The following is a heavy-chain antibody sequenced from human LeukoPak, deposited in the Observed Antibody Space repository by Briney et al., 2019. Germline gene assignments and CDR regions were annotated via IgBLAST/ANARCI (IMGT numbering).Heavy chain of an antibody. CDR1: GFTFSSYA. Sequence: GGSLRLSCAASGFTFSSYAMSWVRQAPGKGLEWVSAISGSGGGTYYADSVKGRFTTSRDNSKNTLYLQMNSLRAEDTAVYYCAGGSEYQLLIGYWGQGTLVTVSS. CDR3: AGGSEYQLLIGY. CDR2: ISGSGGGT. V-gene: IGHV3-23*01. D-gene: IGHD2-2*01. J-gene: IGHJ4*02.